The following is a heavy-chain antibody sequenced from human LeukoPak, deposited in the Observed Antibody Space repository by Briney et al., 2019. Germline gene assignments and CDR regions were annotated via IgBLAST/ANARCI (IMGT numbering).Heavy chain of an antibody. CDR3: AKSTEVLRYFDWLLSPFDY. CDR2: IYHSGST. J-gene: IGHJ4*02. CDR1: GYSISSGYY. Sequence: SETLSLTCAVYGYSISSGYYWGWIRQPPGKGLEWIGSIYHSGSTYYNPSLKSRVTISVDTSKTQFSLKLSSVTAADTAVYYCAKSTEVLRYFDWLLSPFDYWGQGTLVTVSS. D-gene: IGHD3-9*01. V-gene: IGHV4-38-2*01.